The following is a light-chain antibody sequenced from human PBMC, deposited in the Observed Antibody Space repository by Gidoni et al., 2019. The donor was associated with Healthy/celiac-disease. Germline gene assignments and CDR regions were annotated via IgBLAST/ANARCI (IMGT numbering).Light chain of an antibody. Sequence: QSVLTQPPSASGTPGQRVTLSCSGSSSNIGSNYVYWYQQLPGTAPKLLIYRNNQRPSGVPDRFSGSKSGTSASLAISGLRSEDEADYYCAAWDDSLSNVVFGGGTKLTDL. CDR1: SSNIGSNY. CDR2: RNN. CDR3: AAWDDSLSNVV. V-gene: IGLV1-47*01. J-gene: IGLJ2*01.